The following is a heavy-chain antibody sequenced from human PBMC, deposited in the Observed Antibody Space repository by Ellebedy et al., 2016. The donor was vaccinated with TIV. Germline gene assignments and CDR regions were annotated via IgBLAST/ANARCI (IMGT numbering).Heavy chain of an antibody. CDR3: VREGFYDIMTGEGGHWFDP. D-gene: IGHD3-9*01. Sequence: GESLKISCAASGFTFRTYVMHWVRQAPGKGLEWVAVIWDDGNRKYYADSVKGRFTISRDNSKNTLYLQMNSLIAEDTAVYFCVREGFYDIMTGEGGHWFDPWGQGTLVTVSS. V-gene: IGHV3-33*01. J-gene: IGHJ5*02. CDR1: GFTFRTYV. CDR2: IWDDGNRK.